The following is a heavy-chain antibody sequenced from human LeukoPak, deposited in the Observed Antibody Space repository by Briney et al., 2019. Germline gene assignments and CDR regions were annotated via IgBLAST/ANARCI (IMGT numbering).Heavy chain of an antibody. Sequence: GGSLRLSCAASGFTFSNAWMSWVRQAPGKGLEWVGRIKSKTDGGTTDYAAPVKGRFTISRDDSKNTLYLQMNSLKTEDTAVYYCTSPIEYSSSSGGYSGDDNYYYYMDVWGKGTTVTVSS. CDR3: TSPIEYSSSSGGYSGDDNYYYYMDV. CDR2: IKSKTDGGTT. CDR1: GFTFSNAW. V-gene: IGHV3-15*01. J-gene: IGHJ6*03. D-gene: IGHD6-6*01.